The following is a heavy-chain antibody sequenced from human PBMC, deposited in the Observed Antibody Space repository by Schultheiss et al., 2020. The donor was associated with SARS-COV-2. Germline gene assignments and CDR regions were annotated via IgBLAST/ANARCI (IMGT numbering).Heavy chain of an antibody. Sequence: ASVKVSCKASGGTFSSYAISWVRQAPGQGLEWMGWISAYNGNTNYAQKLQGRVTMTTDTSTSTAYMELSSLRSEDTAVYYCARARGYCSGGSCNYYYYMDVWGKGTTVTVSS. CDR1: GGTFSSYA. V-gene: IGHV1-18*01. D-gene: IGHD2-15*01. CDR2: ISAYNGNT. CDR3: ARARGYCSGGSCNYYYYMDV. J-gene: IGHJ6*03.